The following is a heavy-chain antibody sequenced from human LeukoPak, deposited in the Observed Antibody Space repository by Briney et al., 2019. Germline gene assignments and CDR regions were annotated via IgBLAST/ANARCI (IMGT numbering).Heavy chain of an antibody. CDR3: ARDFNYYGSGSSPDY. CDR1: GYTFTGYY. J-gene: IGHJ4*02. D-gene: IGHD3-10*01. Sequence: ASVKVSCKASGYTFTGYYMHWVRQAPGQGLEWVGWINPNSGGTNYAQKFQGRVTMTRDTSISTAYMELSRLRSDDTAVYYCARDFNYYGSGSSPDYWGQGTLVTVSS. V-gene: IGHV1-2*02. CDR2: INPNSGGT.